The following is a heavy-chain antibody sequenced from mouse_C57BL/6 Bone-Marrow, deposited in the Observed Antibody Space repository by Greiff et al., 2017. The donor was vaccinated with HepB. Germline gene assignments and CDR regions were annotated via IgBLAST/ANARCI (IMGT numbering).Heavy chain of an antibody. V-gene: IGHV1-26*01. CDR1: GYTFTDYY. J-gene: IGHJ4*01. Sequence: EVQLQQSGPELVKPGASVKISCKASGYTFTDYYMNWVKQSHGKSLEWIGDINPNNGGTSYSQKFKGKATLTVDKSSSTAYMELRSLTSEDSAVYYCASRGYYSNSMDYWGQGTSVTVSS. D-gene: IGHD2-5*01. CDR3: ASRGYYSNSMDY. CDR2: INPNNGGT.